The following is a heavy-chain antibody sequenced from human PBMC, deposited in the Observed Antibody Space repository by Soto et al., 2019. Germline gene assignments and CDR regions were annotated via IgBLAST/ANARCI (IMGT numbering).Heavy chain of an antibody. V-gene: IGHV4-59*01. CDR3: ARGGRSAYYYYMGV. J-gene: IGHJ6*03. CDR1: GGSICTYY. CDR2: VYYSGST. Sequence: PSESLSLTCTVSGGSICTYYWSWVRQPPGKGLEWIGYVYYSGSTNYNPSLKNRVTISVDTSKNQFSLKLTSVTAADTAMYYCARGGRSAYYYYMGVWGKGTTVTVSS.